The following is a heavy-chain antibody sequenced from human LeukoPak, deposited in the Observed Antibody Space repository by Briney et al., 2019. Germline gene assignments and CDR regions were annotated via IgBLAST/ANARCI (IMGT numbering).Heavy chain of an antibody. CDR3: ARSGGLQKFDY. CDR1: EFTFSNYA. V-gene: IGHV3-30-3*01. D-gene: IGHD4-11*01. J-gene: IGHJ4*02. CDR2: ISYDGNTI. Sequence: GGSLRLSCAASEFTFSNYALHWVRQAPGKGLQWVAVISYDGNTIHYADSVKGRFIISRDTSKNTLNLQMNSLRAEDTAVYYCARSGGLQKFDYWGQGTLVTVSS.